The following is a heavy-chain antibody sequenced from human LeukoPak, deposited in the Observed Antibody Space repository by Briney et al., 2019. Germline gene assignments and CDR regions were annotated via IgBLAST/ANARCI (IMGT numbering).Heavy chain of an antibody. CDR1: GFTLSSYA. J-gene: IGHJ3*02. CDR3: AKVGSGSSQRYPFDI. V-gene: IGHV3-23*01. CDR2: ISGGGGST. D-gene: IGHD2-15*01. Sequence: PGGSLRLSCAASGFTLSSYAMSWVRQAPGKGLEWVSGISGGGGSTYYADSVKGRFTISRDNSKNTLYLQMNSLRAEDTALYYCAKVGSGSSQRYPFDIWGQGTMVTVSP.